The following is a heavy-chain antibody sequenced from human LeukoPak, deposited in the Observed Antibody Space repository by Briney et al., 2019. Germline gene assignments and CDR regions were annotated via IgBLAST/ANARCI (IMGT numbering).Heavy chain of an antibody. Sequence: PGGSLRLSCAASGFTFSSYSMNWVRQAPGKGLEWVSYISSSGSTIYYADSVKGRFTISRDNAKNSLYLQMNSLRAEDTAVYYCARDYCSGGSCYGWAGYWGQGTLVTVSS. J-gene: IGHJ4*02. CDR2: ISSSGSTI. D-gene: IGHD2-15*01. CDR1: GFTFSSYS. V-gene: IGHV3-48*04. CDR3: ARDYCSGGSCYGWAGY.